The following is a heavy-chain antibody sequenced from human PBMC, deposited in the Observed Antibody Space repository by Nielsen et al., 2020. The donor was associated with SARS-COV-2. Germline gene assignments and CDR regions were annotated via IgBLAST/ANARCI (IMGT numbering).Heavy chain of an antibody. D-gene: IGHD5-24*01. CDR2: INTNTGNP. J-gene: IGHJ4*02. CDR3: ARDRGDGYNSGVDY. Sequence: ASVKVSCKASGYTFNMYAINWVRQAPGQGLEWMGWINTNTGNPTYAQGFIGRFVFSLDTSVSTAYLQISSLKAEDTAVYYCARDRGDGYNSGVDYWGQGTLATVSS. CDR1: GYTFNMYA. V-gene: IGHV7-4-1*02.